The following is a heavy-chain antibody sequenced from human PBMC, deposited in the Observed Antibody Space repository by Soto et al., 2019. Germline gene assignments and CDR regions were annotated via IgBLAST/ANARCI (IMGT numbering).Heavy chain of an antibody. Sequence: QVQLVESGGGVVQPGRSLRLSCAASGFTFNNYGMHWVRQAPGKGLEWVAVIWNDGNGYYYANSVKGRFTISRDNSKNTLYLQMSSLTAEDTAVYYWARRQISPPTRGAASARGGMDVWGQGTTVTVSS. CDR3: ARRQISPPTRGAASARGGMDV. V-gene: IGHV3-33*01. CDR1: GFTFNNYG. J-gene: IGHJ6*02. CDR2: IWNDGNGY. D-gene: IGHD6-13*01.